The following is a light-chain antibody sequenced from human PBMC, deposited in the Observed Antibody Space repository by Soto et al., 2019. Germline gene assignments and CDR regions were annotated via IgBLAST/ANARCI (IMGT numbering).Light chain of an antibody. V-gene: IGLV2-14*01. Sequence: QSVLTQPASVSGSPGQSITFSCTGTSSDVGGYNYVSWYQQHPGKAPKLMIYEVNNRPSGVSNRFSGSKSGNTASLTISGLQAEDEADYYCSSYTSSHTRVFGGGTKVTVL. CDR2: EVN. J-gene: IGLJ3*02. CDR1: SSDVGGYNY. CDR3: SSYTSSHTRV.